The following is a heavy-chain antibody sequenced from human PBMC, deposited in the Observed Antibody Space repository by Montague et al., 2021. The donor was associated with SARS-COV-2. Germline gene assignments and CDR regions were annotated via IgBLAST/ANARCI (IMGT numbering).Heavy chain of an antibody. V-gene: IGHV5-51*01. Sequence: QSGAEVKKPGESLKISCKGSGYSFATYWIAWVRQLPGKGLEWMGIIYPADSDTRYSPSFQGQVIISADKSISTAYLQWSSLKASDTAVYYCAREGFTGKYVEYWGQGTLVTVSS. CDR3: AREGFTGKYVEY. CDR1: GYSFATYW. D-gene: IGHD2-8*02. J-gene: IGHJ4*02. CDR2: IYPADSDT.